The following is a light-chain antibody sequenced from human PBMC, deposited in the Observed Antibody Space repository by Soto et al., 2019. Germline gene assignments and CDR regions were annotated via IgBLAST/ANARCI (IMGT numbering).Light chain of an antibody. CDR3: QQYNNWPQT. J-gene: IGKJ1*01. CDR1: QSVGTN. V-gene: IGKV3-15*01. CDR2: GVS. Sequence: ERVMTQSPVTLSVSPGESVTLSCRASQSVGTNLAWHQQKPGQAPSLLIYGVSTRATGIPTRFSGSGSGRQFTLTISSLQSEDFAVYYCQQYNNWPQTFGQGTKVEIK.